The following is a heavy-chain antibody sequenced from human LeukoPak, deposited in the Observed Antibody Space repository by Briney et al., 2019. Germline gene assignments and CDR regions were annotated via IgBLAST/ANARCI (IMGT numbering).Heavy chain of an antibody. Sequence: GGSLRLSCAASAFTFSNYDMHWVRQAPGKGLEWVSAISTAGDTDYPESVKGRFTISRDNAKSSLYLQMNNLRAGDTAVYYCARDKREGGMNVWGQGTTVTVSS. CDR1: AFTFSNYD. CDR3: ARDKREGGMNV. V-gene: IGHV3-13*01. CDR2: ISTAGDT. J-gene: IGHJ6*02.